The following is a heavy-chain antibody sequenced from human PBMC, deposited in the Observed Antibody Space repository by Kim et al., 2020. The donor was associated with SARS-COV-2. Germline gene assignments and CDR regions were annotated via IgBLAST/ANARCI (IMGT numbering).Heavy chain of an antibody. Sequence: GGSLRLSCAASGFTFSSYGMHWVRQAPGKGLEWVAVISYDGSNKYYADSVKGRFTISRDNSKNTLYLQMNSLRAEDTAVYYCAVLRFLEWLLPIDYWGQGTLVTVSS. J-gene: IGHJ4*02. V-gene: IGHV3-30*03. CDR1: GFTFSSYG. D-gene: IGHD3-3*01. CDR3: AVLRFLEWLLPIDY. CDR2: ISYDGSNK.